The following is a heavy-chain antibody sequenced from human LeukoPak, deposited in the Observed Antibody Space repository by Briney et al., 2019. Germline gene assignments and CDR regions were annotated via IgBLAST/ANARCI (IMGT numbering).Heavy chain of an antibody. Sequence: SETLSLTCTVSGDSISDYYWRWLRQPPGKGLEWVGYISNSGSTNYNPSLKSRVTISVLTSKKQFSLKLSSVTAADTAVYYCARNDDYYGSGSYYSWGQGTLVTVSS. D-gene: IGHD3-10*01. CDR1: GDSISDYY. V-gene: IGHV4-59*01. CDR3: ARNDDYYGSGSYYS. CDR2: ISNSGST. J-gene: IGHJ4*02.